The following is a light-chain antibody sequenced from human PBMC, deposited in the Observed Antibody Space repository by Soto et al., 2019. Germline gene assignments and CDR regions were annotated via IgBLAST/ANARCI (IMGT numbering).Light chain of an antibody. CDR1: RSNIGNNY. CDR2: DND. Sequence: QSVLTQPPSVSAAPGQKVTVSCSGSRSNIGNNYVSWYQHLPGTVPKLLIYDNDKRPSGTPDRFSASKSGTSATLGITGLQTGDEADYYCEAWDSSLSAGVFGGGTKLTVL. J-gene: IGLJ3*02. CDR3: EAWDSSLSAGV. V-gene: IGLV1-51*01.